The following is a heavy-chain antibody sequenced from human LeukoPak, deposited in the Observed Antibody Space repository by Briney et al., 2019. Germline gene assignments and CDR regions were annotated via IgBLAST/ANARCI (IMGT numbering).Heavy chain of an antibody. Sequence: GRSLRLSCAASGFTFSSYGMHWVRQAPGKGLEWVAVISYDGSNKYYADSVKGRFTISRDNSKNTLYLQMNSLRAEDTAVYYCAKVSGATFDYWGQGTLVTVSS. V-gene: IGHV3-30*18. J-gene: IGHJ4*02. CDR1: GFTFSSYG. CDR3: AKVSGATFDY. CDR2: ISYDGSNK. D-gene: IGHD1-26*01.